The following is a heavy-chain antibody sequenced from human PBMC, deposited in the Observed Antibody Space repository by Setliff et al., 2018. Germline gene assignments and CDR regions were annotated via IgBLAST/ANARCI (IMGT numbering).Heavy chain of an antibody. Sequence: LRLSCEASGFTFKTYEMIWVRQAPGKGLERASKTHTDGITIYSDSVRGRFTILRDSAKNSLHLQMTSLSAEDTAVYYCARRLPYFGMDVWGQGTTVTVSS. CDR3: ARRLPYFGMDV. CDR2: THTDGITI. D-gene: IGHD2-15*01. CDR1: GFTFKTYE. V-gene: IGHV3-48*03. J-gene: IGHJ6*02.